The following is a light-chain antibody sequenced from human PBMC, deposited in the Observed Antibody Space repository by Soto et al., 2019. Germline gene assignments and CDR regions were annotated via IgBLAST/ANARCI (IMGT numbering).Light chain of an antibody. V-gene: IGLV7-43*01. CDR1: TGAVTSGYY. Sequence: QAVVTQEPSLTVSPGGTVTLTCASSTGAVTSGYYPNWVQQKPGQTPRALIYSTDNKHSWTPARFSGSLLGGKAALTLSGAQPEDEAEYYCLLYFGGYVVFGEGTKLTVL. CDR2: STD. CDR3: LLYFGGYVV. J-gene: IGLJ2*01.